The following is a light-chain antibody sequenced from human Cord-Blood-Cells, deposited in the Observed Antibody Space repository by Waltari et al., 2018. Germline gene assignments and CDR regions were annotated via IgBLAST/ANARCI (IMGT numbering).Light chain of an antibody. CDR1: QRVSSY. J-gene: IGKJ4*01. CDR3: QERRSWLT. V-gene: IGKV3-11*01. Sequence: EIVLTQSPATLSLSPGGGATLSCGASQRVSSYLAWYQQKPGQAPSLLIYDASNRASGSPARLSGRGAGTDFTLAISSLGPEDFAVYYCQERRSWLTFGGGTKVEIK. CDR2: DAS.